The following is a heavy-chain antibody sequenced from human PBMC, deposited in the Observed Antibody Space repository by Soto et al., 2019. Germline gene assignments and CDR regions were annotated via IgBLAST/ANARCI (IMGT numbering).Heavy chain of an antibody. J-gene: IGHJ4*02. Sequence: GGSLRLSCAASGFAFNSYAMSWVRQAPGKGLEWVTSISGSAISTFYADSVKGRFTISRDNSKNTLYLQMNSLRAEDTAVYYCAKGSAPYYYDSSGYPRYYLDDWGQGT. CDR2: ISGSAIST. D-gene: IGHD3-22*01. CDR3: AKGSAPYYYDSSGYPRYYLDD. V-gene: IGHV3-23*01. CDR1: GFAFNSYA.